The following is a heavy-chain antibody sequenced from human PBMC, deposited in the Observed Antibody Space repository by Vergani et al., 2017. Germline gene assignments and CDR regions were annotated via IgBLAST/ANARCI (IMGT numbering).Heavy chain of an antibody. Sequence: QVQLQESGPGLVKPSQTLSLTCTVSGGSISSGSYYWTWIRQPAGKGLEWIGRIYTTGSTNYNPSLKSRVTISIDTPKNQFSLKLSSVTAADTAVYYCAGDYYGSGGTGLSRGVHWFDPWGEGTLLTVSS. J-gene: IGHJ5*02. CDR3: AGDYYGSGGTGLSRGVHWFDP. D-gene: IGHD3-10*01. V-gene: IGHV4-61*02. CDR1: GGSISSGSYY. CDR2: IYTTGST.